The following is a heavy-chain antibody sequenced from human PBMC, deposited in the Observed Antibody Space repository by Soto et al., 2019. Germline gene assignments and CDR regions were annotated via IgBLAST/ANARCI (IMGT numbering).Heavy chain of an antibody. V-gene: IGHV3-11*01. CDR3: ARDPKRRDGYNFDS. Sequence: GGALILCCAACGFIFTYYLMTWRHPAPGRGLGWGSYISNGDETTHYEDSVKGRFTASRDNAKKVLFLQMSSLRVDDTAVYYCARDPKRRDGYNFDSWGRGALVTVSS. CDR2: ISNGDETT. J-gene: IGHJ4*02. CDR1: GFIFTYYL. D-gene: IGHD5-12*01.